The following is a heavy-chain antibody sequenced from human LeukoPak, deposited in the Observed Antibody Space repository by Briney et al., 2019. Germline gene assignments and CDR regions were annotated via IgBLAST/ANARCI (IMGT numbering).Heavy chain of an antibody. CDR2: IYYSGGT. CDR1: GGSISSIIYY. D-gene: IGHD6-19*01. J-gene: IGHJ4*02. CDR3: ARGPNSGWSGTPFDY. Sequence: SETLSLTCSVSGGSISSIIYYWGWIRLPPGKGLEWIGSIYYSGGTYYNPSLKGRVTISVDTSKNQFSLKLSSVTAADTAVYYCARGPNSGWSGTPFDYWGQGTLVTVSS. V-gene: IGHV4-39*07.